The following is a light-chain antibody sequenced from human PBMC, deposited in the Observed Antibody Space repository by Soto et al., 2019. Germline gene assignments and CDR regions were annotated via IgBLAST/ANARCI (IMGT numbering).Light chain of an antibody. CDR3: QQYGSSPRT. CDR2: GAS. Sequence: EIVLTQSPGTLSLSPGERATLSCRASQSVSSSYLGWYQQKPGQAPRLLIYGASSRATGIPDRFSGSGSGTDFTLTISGLEPEDFAVYYCQQYGSSPRTFGQGTKVEI. J-gene: IGKJ1*01. V-gene: IGKV3-20*01. CDR1: QSVSSSY.